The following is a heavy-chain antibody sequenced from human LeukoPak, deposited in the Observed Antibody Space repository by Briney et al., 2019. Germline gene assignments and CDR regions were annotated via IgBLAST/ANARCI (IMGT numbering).Heavy chain of an antibody. Sequence: ASVKVSCKASGYTFTSYYMHWVRQAPGQGLEWMGITNPSGGSTSYAQKFQGRVTMTRDTSTSTVYMELSSLRSEDTAVYYCARVGGGRGKYYDFWSGYFSFDYWGQGTLVTVSS. CDR3: ARVGGGRGKYYDFWSGYFSFDY. D-gene: IGHD3-3*01. J-gene: IGHJ4*02. CDR1: GYTFTSYY. CDR2: TNPSGGST. V-gene: IGHV1-46*01.